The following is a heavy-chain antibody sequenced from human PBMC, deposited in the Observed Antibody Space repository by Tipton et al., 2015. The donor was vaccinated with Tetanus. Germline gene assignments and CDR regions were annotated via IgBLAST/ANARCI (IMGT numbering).Heavy chain of an antibody. Sequence: TLSLTCAVSGRSLSGSTYYWGWIRQPPGKGLEWIGGFYYSGSSYYNSSLKSRVTISVDTSNNHFSLRLSSVTAADTAVYYCARGSGWADFWGQGTQVTVSS. J-gene: IGHJ4*02. CDR2: FYYSGSS. V-gene: IGHV4-39*02. CDR3: ARGSGWADF. D-gene: IGHD6-19*01. CDR1: GRSLSGSTYY.